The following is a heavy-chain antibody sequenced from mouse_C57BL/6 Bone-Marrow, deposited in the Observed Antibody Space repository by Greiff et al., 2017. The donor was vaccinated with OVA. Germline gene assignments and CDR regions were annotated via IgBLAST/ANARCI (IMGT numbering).Heavy chain of an antibody. V-gene: IGHV5-6*02. D-gene: IGHD1-1*01. CDR3: ARQAATVVAFYAMDY. Sequence: DVMLVESGGDLVKPGGSLKLSCAASGFTFSSYGMSWVRQTPDKRLEWVATISSGGSYTYYPDSVKGRFTISRDNAKNTLYLQMSSLKSEDTAMYYCARQAATVVAFYAMDYWGQGTSVTVSS. CDR1: GFTFSSYG. CDR2: ISSGGSYT. J-gene: IGHJ4*01.